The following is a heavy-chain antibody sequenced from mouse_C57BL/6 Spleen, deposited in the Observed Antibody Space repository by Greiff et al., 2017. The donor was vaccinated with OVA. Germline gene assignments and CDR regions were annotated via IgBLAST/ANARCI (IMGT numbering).Heavy chain of an antibody. Sequence: QVQLQQSGAELVMPGASVKLSCKASGYTFTSYWMHWVKQRPGQGLEWIGEIDPSDSYTNYNQKFKGKSTLTVDKSSSTAYMQLSSLTSEDSAVYYCARWGNYGGVDYWGQGTTLTVSS. CDR2: IDPSDSYT. J-gene: IGHJ2*01. D-gene: IGHD1-1*01. V-gene: IGHV1-69*01. CDR1: GYTFTSYW. CDR3: ARWGNYGGVDY.